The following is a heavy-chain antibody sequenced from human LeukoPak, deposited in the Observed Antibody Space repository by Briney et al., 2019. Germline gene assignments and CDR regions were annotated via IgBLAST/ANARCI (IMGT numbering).Heavy chain of an antibody. CDR3: AKDGYPLGYCSSTSCPYYFYY. J-gene: IGHJ4*02. CDR1: GFTFSSYG. D-gene: IGHD2-2*01. V-gene: IGHV3-30*18. Sequence: GGSLRLSCAASGFTFSSYGMHWVRQAPGKGLEWVAVISYDGSDKYYADSVKGRFTISRDNSKNTLYLQMNSLRTEDTAVYYCAKDGYPLGYCSSTSCPYYFYYWGQGTLVTVSS. CDR2: ISYDGSDK.